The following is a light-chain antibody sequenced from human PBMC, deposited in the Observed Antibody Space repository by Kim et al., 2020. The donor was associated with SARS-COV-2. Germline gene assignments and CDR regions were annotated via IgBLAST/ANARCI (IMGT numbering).Light chain of an antibody. Sequence: QSITISCTGSSSDVGAYDHVAWYQQYPGKAPQLMIYDVNKRPSGVSARFSGFKFGNTASLTISGLQAEDEADYYCSSYTTTSTWVFGGGTKVTVL. CDR1: SSDVGAYDH. CDR2: DVN. J-gene: IGLJ3*02. CDR3: SSYTTTSTWV. V-gene: IGLV2-14*03.